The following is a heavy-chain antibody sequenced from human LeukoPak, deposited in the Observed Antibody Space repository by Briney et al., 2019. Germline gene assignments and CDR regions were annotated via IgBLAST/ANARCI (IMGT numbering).Heavy chain of an antibody. V-gene: IGHV3-21*01. Sequence: PGGSLRLSCAASGFTFSSYAMSWVRQAPGKGLEWVSSISSSSSYIYYADSVKGRFTISRDNAKNSLYLQMNSLRAEDTAVYYCARVNTRHNWNYVFPFGKSPFDYWGQGTLVTVSS. CDR3: ARVNTRHNWNYVFPFGKSPFDY. CDR2: ISSSSSYI. J-gene: IGHJ4*02. CDR1: GFTFSSYA. D-gene: IGHD1-7*01.